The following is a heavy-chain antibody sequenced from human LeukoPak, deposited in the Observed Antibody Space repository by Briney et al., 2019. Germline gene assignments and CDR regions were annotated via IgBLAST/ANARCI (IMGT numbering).Heavy chain of an antibody. J-gene: IGHJ4*02. CDR2: ISSSSSTI. CDR1: GFTFSSYW. Sequence: GSLRLSCAASGFTFSSYWMHWVRQAPGRGLEWVSYISSSSSTIYYADSVKGRFAISRDNAKNSLSLQMNSLRAEDTAVYYCARDQGGGYSYGWQSFDYWGQGTLVTVSS. D-gene: IGHD5-18*01. V-gene: IGHV3-48*04. CDR3: ARDQGGGYSYGWQSFDY.